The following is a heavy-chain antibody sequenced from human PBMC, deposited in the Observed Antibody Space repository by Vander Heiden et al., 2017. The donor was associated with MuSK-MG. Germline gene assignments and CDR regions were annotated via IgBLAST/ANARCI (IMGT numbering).Heavy chain of an antibody. CDR2: IYYSGST. Sequence: QVQLQESGPGLVKPSQTLSLTCTVSGGSISSGRYYWSWIRQHPGKGLEWIGYIYYSGSTYYNPSLKSRVTISVDTSKNQFSLKLSSVTAADTAVYYCARVKKRICGVVRDAFDIWGQGTMVTVSS. D-gene: IGHD3-3*01. V-gene: IGHV4-31*03. J-gene: IGHJ3*02. CDR3: ARVKKRICGVVRDAFDI. CDR1: GGSISSGRYY.